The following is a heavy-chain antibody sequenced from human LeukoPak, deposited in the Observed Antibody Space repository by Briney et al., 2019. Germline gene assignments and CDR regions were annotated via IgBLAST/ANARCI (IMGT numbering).Heavy chain of an antibody. Sequence: GGSLRLSCAASGFTFSSYGMHWVRQAPGKGLEGVAVIWYDGSNKYYADSVRGRFTISRDNSKNTLYLQMNSLRAEDTAVYYCAKLVDTAMVEDAFDIWGQGTMVTVSS. CDR3: AKLVDTAMVEDAFDI. J-gene: IGHJ3*02. D-gene: IGHD5-18*01. V-gene: IGHV3-33*06. CDR2: IWYDGSNK. CDR1: GFTFSSYG.